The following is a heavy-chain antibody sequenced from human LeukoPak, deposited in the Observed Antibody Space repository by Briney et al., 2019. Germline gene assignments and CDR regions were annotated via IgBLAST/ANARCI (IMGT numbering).Heavy chain of an antibody. Sequence: ASVKVSCKASGYTFTDYYMHWVRQAPGQGFEWMGWINPNDGDTNYAQKFQGRVTMTGDTSISTAHMEVSRLRSDHTAVYYCARANFLYCSSSTCLFDYWGQGTLVTVSS. J-gene: IGHJ4*02. CDR3: ARANFLYCSSSTCLFDY. D-gene: IGHD2-2*01. CDR1: GYTFTDYY. V-gene: IGHV1-2*02. CDR2: INPNDGDT.